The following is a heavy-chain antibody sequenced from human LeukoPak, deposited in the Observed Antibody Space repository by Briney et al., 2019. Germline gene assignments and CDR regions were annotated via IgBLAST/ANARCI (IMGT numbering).Heavy chain of an antibody. CDR1: GGSISSGGYY. V-gene: IGHV4-31*03. J-gene: IGHJ4*02. Sequence: SETLSLTCTVSGGSISSGGYYWSWIRQHPGKGLEWIGYIYYSGSTYYNPSLKSRVTISVDTSKNQFSLKLSSVTAADTAVYYCARARIAAAGACDYFDYWGQGTLVTVSS. D-gene: IGHD6-13*01. CDR2: IYYSGST. CDR3: ARARIAAAGACDYFDY.